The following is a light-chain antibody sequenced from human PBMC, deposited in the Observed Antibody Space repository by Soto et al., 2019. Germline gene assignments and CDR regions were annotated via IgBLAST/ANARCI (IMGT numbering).Light chain of an antibody. V-gene: IGKV3-20*01. Sequence: EIVLTQSAGTLSLSPGERAALSCRASQSVSSGYLAWYQQKPGQPPRLLIYDVSSRATGIPDRFSGSGSGTDFTLTISSLEAEDSAVYYCQEYGSTVGGTFGGGTKVEIK. J-gene: IGKJ4*01. CDR2: DVS. CDR1: QSVSSGY. CDR3: QEYGSTVGGT.